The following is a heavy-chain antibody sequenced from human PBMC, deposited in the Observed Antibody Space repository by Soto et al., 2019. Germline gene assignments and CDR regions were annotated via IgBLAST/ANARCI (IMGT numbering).Heavy chain of an antibody. D-gene: IGHD3-10*01. CDR2: IQYNGYS. Sequence: QVQLQESGPGLVKPSETLSLTCTVSGGSITNYYCSWFRQPPGKELEWIGYIQYNGYSAYNLSLKRRVPMSMDTSKTQFSLMLEYVTATDTAVYYCARHGFGSLHGLVDVWGQGTTVIVSS. J-gene: IGHJ6*02. V-gene: IGHV4-59*08. CDR1: GGSITNYY. CDR3: ARHGFGSLHGLVDV.